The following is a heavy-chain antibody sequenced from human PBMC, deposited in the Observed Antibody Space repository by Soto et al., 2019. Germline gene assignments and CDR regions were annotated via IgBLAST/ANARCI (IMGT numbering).Heavy chain of an antibody. Sequence: EVQLVESGGGLVQPRGSLRLSCAASGFSFSTYWMNWVRQAPGKGLEWVAIIKKDGSEKLYVDCVKGRFTISRDNARNSLYLEMNSLRAEDTAVYYCVAGSGWLPDFWGQGTLVTVSS. CDR1: GFSFSTYW. J-gene: IGHJ4*02. D-gene: IGHD6-19*01. CDR2: IKKDGSEK. V-gene: IGHV3-7*01. CDR3: VAGSGWLPDF.